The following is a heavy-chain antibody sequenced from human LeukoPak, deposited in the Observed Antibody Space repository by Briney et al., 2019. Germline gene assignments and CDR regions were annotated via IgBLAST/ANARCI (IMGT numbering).Heavy chain of an antibody. D-gene: IGHD3-22*01. Sequence: SQTLSLTCTVSGGSISSGDYYWSWIRQPPGKGLEWIGYIYYSGSTYYNPSFKSRVTISVDTSKNQFSLKLQSVTAADTALYYCARSPRTYEDYMDVWGKGTMVTVSS. V-gene: IGHV4-30-4*01. CDR2: IYYSGST. CDR3: ARSPRTYEDYMDV. J-gene: IGHJ6*03. CDR1: GGSISSGDYY.